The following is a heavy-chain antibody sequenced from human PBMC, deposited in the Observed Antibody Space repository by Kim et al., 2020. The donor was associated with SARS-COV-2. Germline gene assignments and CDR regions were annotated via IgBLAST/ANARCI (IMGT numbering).Heavy chain of an antibody. V-gene: IGHV3-48*02. Sequence: INYADSVKGRFTISRDNAQNLLYLQMNSLTDDETAVYYCARVLGSSGFGFWGQGTLVTVSS. D-gene: IGHD6-25*01. J-gene: IGHJ4*02. CDR3: ARVLGSSGFGF. CDR2: I.